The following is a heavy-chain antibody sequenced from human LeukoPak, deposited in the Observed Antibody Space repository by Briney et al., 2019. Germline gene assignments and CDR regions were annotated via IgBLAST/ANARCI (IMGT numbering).Heavy chain of an antibody. J-gene: IGHJ4*02. CDR3: ARDGWPAFDY. V-gene: IGHV6-1*01. CDR1: GDRVSTNTAA. Sequence: SQTLSLTCAISGDRVSTNTAAGNWIRQYRSRCLEWLGRTYYRSQWYTDYAVSVKSRITINPDTSRNQFSLQLNSVTPEDTAVYFCARDGWPAFDYWGQGTLVTVSS. CDR2: TYYRSQWYT. D-gene: IGHD2-15*01.